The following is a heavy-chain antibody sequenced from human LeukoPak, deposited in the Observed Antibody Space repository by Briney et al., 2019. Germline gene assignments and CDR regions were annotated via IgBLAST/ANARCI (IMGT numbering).Heavy chain of an antibody. CDR2: ISGSGGST. CDR3: AKDNTGLRRAYYFDY. Sequence: PXKGXEXXXXISGSGGSTYYADSVKGRFTISRDNSKNTLYLQMNSLRAEDTAVYYCAKDNTGLRRAYYFDYWGQGTLVTVSS. J-gene: IGHJ4*02. D-gene: IGHD4-17*01. V-gene: IGHV3-23*01.